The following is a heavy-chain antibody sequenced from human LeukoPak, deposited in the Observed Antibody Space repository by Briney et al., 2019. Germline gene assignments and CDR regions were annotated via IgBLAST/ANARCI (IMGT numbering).Heavy chain of an antibody. J-gene: IGHJ6*03. D-gene: IGHD4-17*01. Sequence: ASVKVSCKASGYTFTSYDINWVRQATGQGLEWMGWMNPNSGNTGYAQKFQGRVTMTRNTSISTAYMELSSLRSEDTAVYYCARELPNGDYPGGPNYYYYYMDVWGKGTTVTVSS. CDR1: GYTFTSYD. V-gene: IGHV1-8*01. CDR2: MNPNSGNT. CDR3: ARELPNGDYPGGPNYYYYYMDV.